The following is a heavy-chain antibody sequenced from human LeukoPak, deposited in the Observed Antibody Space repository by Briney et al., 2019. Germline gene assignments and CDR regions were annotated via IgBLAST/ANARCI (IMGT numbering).Heavy chain of an antibody. Sequence: GGSLRLSCAASGFTFNSYAMSWVRQAPEKGLEWVSAISGTGAGTHYADSVKGRFTISRDNSKNTLYLQMNSLRAEDTAVYYCAKEGGTGTRFDYWGQGTLVTVSS. CDR3: AKEGGTGTRFDY. CDR1: GFTFNSYA. V-gene: IGHV3-23*01. D-gene: IGHD1-7*01. J-gene: IGHJ4*02. CDR2: ISGTGAGT.